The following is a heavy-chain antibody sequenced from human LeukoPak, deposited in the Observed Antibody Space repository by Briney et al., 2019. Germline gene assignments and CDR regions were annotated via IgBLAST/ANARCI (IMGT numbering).Heavy chain of an antibody. Sequence: SETLSLTCTVSGGSISSSSYYWGWIRQPPGKGLEWIGSIYYSGSTYYNPSLKSRVTISVDTSKNQFSLKLSSVTAADTAVYYCARHEYYYDSPPFDYWGQGTLVTVSS. CDR1: GGSISSSSYY. J-gene: IGHJ4*02. D-gene: IGHD3-22*01. V-gene: IGHV4-39*01. CDR3: ARHEYYYDSPPFDY. CDR2: IYYSGST.